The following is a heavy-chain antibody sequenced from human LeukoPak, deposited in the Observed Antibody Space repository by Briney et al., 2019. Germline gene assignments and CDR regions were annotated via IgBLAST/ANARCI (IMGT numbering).Heavy chain of an antibody. V-gene: IGHV1-2*02. CDR1: GYTFTGYY. D-gene: IGHD6-19*01. CDR3: AREPLLAVAGTGAFDI. CDR2: INPNSGGT. Sequence: ASVKVSCKASGYTFTGYYMHWVRQAPGQGLEWMGWINPNSGGTNCAQKFQGRVTMTRDTSISTAYMELSRLRSDDTAVYYCAREPLLAVAGTGAFDIWGQGTMVTVSS. J-gene: IGHJ3*02.